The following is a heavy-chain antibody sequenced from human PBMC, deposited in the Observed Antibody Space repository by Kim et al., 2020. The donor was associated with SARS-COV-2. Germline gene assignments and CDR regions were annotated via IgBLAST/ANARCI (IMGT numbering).Heavy chain of an antibody. CDR2: IYHSGST. D-gene: IGHD2-2*01. V-gene: IGHV4-4*02. J-gene: IGHJ6*02. CDR3: ARYCSSTSCYDPSAHYYYGMDV. CDR1: GGSISSSNW. Sequence: SETLSLTCAVSGGSISSSNWWSWVRQPPGKGLEWIGEIYHSGSTNYNPSLKSRVTISVDKSKNQFSLKLSSVTAADTAVYYCARYCSSTSCYDPSAHYYYGMDVWGQGTTVTVSS.